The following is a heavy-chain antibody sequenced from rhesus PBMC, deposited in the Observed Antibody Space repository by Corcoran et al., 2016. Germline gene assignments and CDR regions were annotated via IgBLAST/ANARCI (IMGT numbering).Heavy chain of an antibody. CDR1: GGAISSNY. D-gene: IGHD6-13*01. CDR2: ISGSGRST. CDR3: ARRSSWYQFDY. J-gene: IGHJ4*01. V-gene: IGHV4-173*01. Sequence: QVQLQESGPGLVKPSETLSLTCAVSGGAISSNYWSWIRQPPGKGREWIGRISGSGRSTASTPSLTSRVTISTATSKNQFSLKLRSVPAADAAVYYCARRSSWYQFDYWGQGVLVTVSS.